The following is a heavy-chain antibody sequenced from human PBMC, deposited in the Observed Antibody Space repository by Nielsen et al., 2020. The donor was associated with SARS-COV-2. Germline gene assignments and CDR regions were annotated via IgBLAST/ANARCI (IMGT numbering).Heavy chain of an antibody. CDR2: MNPNSGNT. D-gene: IGHD2-15*01. Sequence: SVKVSCKSSGYTFSSYDINWVRQATGQGLEWMGWMNPNSGNTGDAQKFQGRVTMTRNTSISTGYMELSSLRSEDTAVYYCARAPALIGGGVDYGMDVWGQGATVTVSS. CDR3: ARAPALIGGGVDYGMDV. J-gene: IGHJ6*02. V-gene: IGHV1-8*01. CDR1: GYTFSSYD.